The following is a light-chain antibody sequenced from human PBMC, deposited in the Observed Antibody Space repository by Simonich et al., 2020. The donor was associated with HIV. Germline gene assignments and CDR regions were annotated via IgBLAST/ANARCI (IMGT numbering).Light chain of an antibody. CDR1: QSVSSN. CDR3: QQYNNWPPLT. Sequence: EIVMMQSPATLSVSPGERATLSCRASQSVSSNLVWYHQKLCQAPRLLIYGASTRATGIPARFSGSGSGTEFTLTISSMQSEDFAVYYCQQYNNWPPLTFGGGTKVEIK. J-gene: IGKJ4*01. CDR2: GAS. V-gene: IGKV3-15*01.